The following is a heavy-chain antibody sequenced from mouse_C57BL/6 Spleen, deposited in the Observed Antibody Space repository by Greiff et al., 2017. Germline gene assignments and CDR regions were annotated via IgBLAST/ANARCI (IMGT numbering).Heavy chain of an antibody. CDR3: EKSYGSKGEYFDY. Sequence: VQLKQSGPELVKPGASVKISCKASGYTFTDYYMNWVKQSHGKSLEWIGDINPNNGGTSYNQKFKGKATLTVDKSSSTAYMEIRSLTSEDSSVYYCEKSYGSKGEYFDYWGKGTTLTVSS. J-gene: IGHJ2*01. CDR2: INPNNGGT. CDR1: GYTFTDYY. D-gene: IGHD1-1*01. V-gene: IGHV1-26*01.